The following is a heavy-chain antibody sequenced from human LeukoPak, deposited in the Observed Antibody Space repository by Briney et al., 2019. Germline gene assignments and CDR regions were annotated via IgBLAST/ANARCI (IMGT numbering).Heavy chain of an antibody. CDR2: ISGSGGST. D-gene: IGHD4-17*01. V-gene: IGHV3-23*01. CDR1: GFTFSSYA. J-gene: IGHJ5*02. Sequence: GRSLRLSCAASGFTFSSYAMSWVRQAPGKGLEWVSAISGSGGSTYYADSVKGRFTISRDNSKNTLYLQMNSLRAEDTAVYYCAKDSQYYGDYPNWFDPWGQGTLVTVSS. CDR3: AKDSQYYGDYPNWFDP.